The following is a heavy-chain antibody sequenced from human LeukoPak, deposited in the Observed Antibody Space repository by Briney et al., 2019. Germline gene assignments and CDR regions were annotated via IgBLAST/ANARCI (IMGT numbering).Heavy chain of an antibody. Sequence: SETLSLTCAVYGGSFSGYYWSWIRQPPGKGLEWIGEINHSGSTNYNPSLKSRVTISVDTSKNQFSLKLSSVTAADTAVYYCARVKGGAAAATHYFDYWGQGTLVTVSP. D-gene: IGHD6-13*01. CDR3: ARVKGGAAAATHYFDY. V-gene: IGHV4-34*01. J-gene: IGHJ4*02. CDR2: INHSGST. CDR1: GGSFSGYY.